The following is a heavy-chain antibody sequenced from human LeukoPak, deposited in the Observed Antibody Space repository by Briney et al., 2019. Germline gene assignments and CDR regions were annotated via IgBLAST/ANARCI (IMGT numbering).Heavy chain of an antibody. CDR1: GGSISSSSYY. D-gene: IGHD2/OR15-2a*01. CDR3: ARSRVILYYYYYMDV. CDR2: IYYSGST. J-gene: IGHJ6*03. V-gene: IGHV4-39*01. Sequence: SETLSLTCTVSGGSISSSSYYWGWIRQPPGRGLEWIGSIYYSGSTYYNPSLKSRVTISVDTSKNQSSLKLSSVTAADTAVYYCARSRVILYYYYYMDVWGKGTTVTVSS.